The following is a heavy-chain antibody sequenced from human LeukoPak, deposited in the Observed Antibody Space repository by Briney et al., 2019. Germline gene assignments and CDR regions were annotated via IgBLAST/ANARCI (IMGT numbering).Heavy chain of an antibody. CDR2: ISGSGGST. V-gene: IGHV3-23*01. CDR3: AKTYYDFWSGYYTDY. Sequence: GGSLRLSCAASGFTFSSYAMSWVRQAPGKGLEWVSAISGSGGSTYYADSVKGRFTISRDNSKNTLYLQMNSLRAEDTAVYYCAKTYYDFWSGYYTDYWGQGTLDTVSS. D-gene: IGHD3-3*01. J-gene: IGHJ4*02. CDR1: GFTFSSYA.